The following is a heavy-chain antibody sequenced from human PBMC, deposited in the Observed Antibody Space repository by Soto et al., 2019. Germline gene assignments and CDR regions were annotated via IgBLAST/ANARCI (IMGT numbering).Heavy chain of an antibody. J-gene: IGHJ5*02. CDR3: AREESGGWSTENNWFDP. CDR1: GFTFSSYS. Sequence: PGGSLRLSCAASGFTFSSYSMNWVRQAPGKGLDWVSSISSSSSYIYYADSVKGRFTISRDNAKNSLYLQMNSLRAEDTAVYYCAREESGGWSTENNWFDPWGQGTLVTVSS. D-gene: IGHD6-19*01. CDR2: ISSSSSYI. V-gene: IGHV3-21*01.